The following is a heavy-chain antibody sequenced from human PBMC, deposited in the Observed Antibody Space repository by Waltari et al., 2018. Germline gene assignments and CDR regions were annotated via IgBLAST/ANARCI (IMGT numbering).Heavy chain of an antibody. J-gene: IGHJ4*02. V-gene: IGHV3-53*02. D-gene: IGHD3-10*01. CDR3: VRGRTGSPQYFDY. Sequence: EVQLVETGGALIQPGGSLRVSCVASGFSVRTNFMSWVRQAPGKGLEWVSVIHPGGSSFYADSVKGRFTISRDNSKNTVFLQMNNLRVEDTAVYYCVRGRTGSPQYFDYWGQGTLVPVSS. CDR1: GFSVRTNF. CDR2: IHPGGSS.